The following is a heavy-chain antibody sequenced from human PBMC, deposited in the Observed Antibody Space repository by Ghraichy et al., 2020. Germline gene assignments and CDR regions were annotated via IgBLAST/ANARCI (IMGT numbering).Heavy chain of an antibody. D-gene: IGHD3-22*01. J-gene: IGHJ4*02. CDR2: ISYDGSNI. CDR1: GFTFSRYA. CDR3: ARDQVDGSGYWFDY. V-gene: IGHV3-30-3*01. Sequence: GGSLRLSCADSGFTFSRYAMNWVRQAPGKGMEWVAVISYDGSNIYYSDSVKGRFTISRDNSKNTLYLQMNSLRAEDTSVFYCARDQVDGSGYWFDYWGQGTLVTVSS.